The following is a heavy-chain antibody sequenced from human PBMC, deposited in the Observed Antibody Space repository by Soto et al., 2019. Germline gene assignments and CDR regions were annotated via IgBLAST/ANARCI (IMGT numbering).Heavy chain of an antibody. D-gene: IGHD3-9*01. Sequence: GGSLRLSCAASGFTVSSNYMSWVRQAPGKGLEWVSVIYSGGSTYYADSVKGRFTISRDNSKNTLYLQMNSLRAEDTAVYYCARARYDILTGYSRFDYWGQGTLVTVSS. J-gene: IGHJ4*02. CDR2: IYSGGST. CDR1: GFTVSSNY. V-gene: IGHV3-53*01. CDR3: ARARYDILTGYSRFDY.